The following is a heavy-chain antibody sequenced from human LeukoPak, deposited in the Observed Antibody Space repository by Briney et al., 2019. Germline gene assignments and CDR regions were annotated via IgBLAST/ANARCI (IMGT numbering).Heavy chain of an antibody. CDR2: IYYSGST. Sequence: NPSETLSLTCTVSGGSISSYYWSWIRQPPGKGLEWIGYIYYSGSTNYNPSLKSRVTISVDTSKNQFSLKLSSVTAADTAVYYCARHHSSSWSPYEYFQHWGQGTLVTVSS. V-gene: IGHV4-59*08. J-gene: IGHJ1*01. CDR3: ARHHSSSWSPYEYFQH. CDR1: GGSISSYY. D-gene: IGHD6-13*01.